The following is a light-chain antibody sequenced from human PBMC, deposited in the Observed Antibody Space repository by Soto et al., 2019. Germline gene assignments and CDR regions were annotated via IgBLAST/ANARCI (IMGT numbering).Light chain of an antibody. Sequence: QLVLTQPPSVSGAPGQRVTISCTGSSSNIGAGYDVHWYQQLPETAPKLLIYGNSNRPSGVPDRFSGSKSVTSASLAITRLQAEDEADYYCQSYDSSLSGVAFGGGTKLTVL. V-gene: IGLV1-40*01. CDR3: QSYDSSLSGVA. J-gene: IGLJ2*01. CDR2: GNS. CDR1: SSNIGAGYD.